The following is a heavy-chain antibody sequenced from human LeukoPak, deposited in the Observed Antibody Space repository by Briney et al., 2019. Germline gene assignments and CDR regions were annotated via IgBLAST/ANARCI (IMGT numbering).Heavy chain of an antibody. CDR3: AKEGYCGGDCYREFDY. CDR1: GFTFSSYD. Sequence: GGSLRLSCAASGFTFSSYDMSWVRQAPGKGLDLVSAISGSGGSTYYAGSVKGRFTISRDNSKNTLYLQMNSLRAEDTAVYYCAKEGYCGGDCYREFDYWGQGTLVTVSS. CDR2: ISGSGGST. V-gene: IGHV3-23*01. J-gene: IGHJ4*02. D-gene: IGHD2-21*02.